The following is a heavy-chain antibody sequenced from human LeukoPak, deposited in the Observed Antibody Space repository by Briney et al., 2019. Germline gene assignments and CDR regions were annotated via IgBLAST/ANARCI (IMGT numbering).Heavy chain of an antibody. V-gene: IGHV4-38-2*02. CDR2: IYHSGST. CDR1: AYSISSGYY. Sequence: PSETLSLTCTVSAYSISSGYYWGWIRQPPGKGLEWIGSIYHSGSTYYNPSLKSRVTISVDTSKNQFSLKLSSVTAADTAVYYCARRGIAAAGPPDYWGQGTLVTVSS. J-gene: IGHJ4*02. CDR3: ARRGIAAAGPPDY. D-gene: IGHD6-13*01.